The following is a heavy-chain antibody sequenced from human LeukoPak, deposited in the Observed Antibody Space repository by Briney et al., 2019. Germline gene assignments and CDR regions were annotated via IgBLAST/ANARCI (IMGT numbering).Heavy chain of an antibody. V-gene: IGHV3-49*04. Sequence: GGSLRLSCTASGFTFGDYAMSWVRQAPGKGLEWVGFIRSKIHGGTTEYAASVKGRFTISRDDPKSIAYLQMDSLKTEDTAVYYCTRGRTYGSGSYLLDYWGQGTLVTVSS. CDR2: IRSKIHGGTT. J-gene: IGHJ4*02. CDR1: GFTFGDYA. D-gene: IGHD3-10*01. CDR3: TRGRTYGSGSYLLDY.